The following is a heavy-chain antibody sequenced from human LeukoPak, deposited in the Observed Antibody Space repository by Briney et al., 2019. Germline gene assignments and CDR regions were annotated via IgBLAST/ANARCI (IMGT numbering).Heavy chain of an antibody. CDR1: GGSISSDY. D-gene: IGHD3-10*01. J-gene: IGHJ4*02. V-gene: IGHV4-59*12. CDR3: AKGGLLWPFDY. Sequence: PSETLSLTCTVSGGSISSDYWNWIRQPPGKGLEWIGYFSYSGSAKYNPSLKTTVTISGDTSKSQFSLKLTSVTAEDTAVYYCAKGGLLWPFDYWGQGTLVTVSS. CDR2: FSYSGSA.